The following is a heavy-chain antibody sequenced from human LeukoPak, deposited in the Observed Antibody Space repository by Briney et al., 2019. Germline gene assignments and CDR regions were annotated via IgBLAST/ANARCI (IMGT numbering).Heavy chain of an antibody. CDR2: IYSGGST. Sequence: GGSLRLSCAASGFTVSSNYMSWVRQAPGKGLEWVSVIYSGGSTYYADSVKGRFTISRDNSKNTLYPQMNSLRAEDTAVYYCAKDSSVGYSDWLAPGGDPYYMDVWGKGTTVTSSS. CDR1: GFTVSSNY. D-gene: IGHD3-9*01. CDR3: AKDSSVGYSDWLAPGGDPYYMDV. J-gene: IGHJ6*03. V-gene: IGHV3-66*01.